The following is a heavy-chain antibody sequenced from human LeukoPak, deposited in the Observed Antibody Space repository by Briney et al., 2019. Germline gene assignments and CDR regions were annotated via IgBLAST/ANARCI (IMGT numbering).Heavy chain of an antibody. CDR3: AKVAQRGYSYGNWFDP. CDR2: INHSGST. Sequence: GSLRLSCAASGFTFSSYSVNWVRQAPGKGLEWIGEINHSGSTNYNPSLKSRVTISVDTSKNQFSLKLSSVTAADTAVYYCAKVAQRGYSYGNWFDPWGQGTLVTVSS. D-gene: IGHD5-18*01. CDR1: GFTFSSYS. J-gene: IGHJ5*02. V-gene: IGHV4-34*01.